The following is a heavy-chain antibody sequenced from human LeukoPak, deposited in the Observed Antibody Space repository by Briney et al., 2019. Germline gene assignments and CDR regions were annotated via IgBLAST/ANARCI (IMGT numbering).Heavy chain of an antibody. Sequence: RPSQTLSLTCTGSGGSISSGSYYWRWIRQPAGKGLEWIGRIYTSGSTNYNPSLKSRVTISVDTSKSQFSLKLSSVTAADTAVYYCARGFPGDYWGQGTLVTVSS. CDR3: ARGFPGDY. CDR2: IYTSGST. J-gene: IGHJ4*02. CDR1: GGSISSGSYY. V-gene: IGHV4-61*02.